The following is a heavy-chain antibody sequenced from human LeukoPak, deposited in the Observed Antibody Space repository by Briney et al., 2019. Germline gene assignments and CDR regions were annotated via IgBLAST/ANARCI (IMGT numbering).Heavy chain of an antibody. V-gene: IGHV1-69*13. J-gene: IGHJ4*02. CDR2: ISPLLGAS. CDR3: ATYDVLTGFEY. Sequence: ASVKVSCKASGGTFSDYVISWVRQAPGQGLNWMGGISPLLGASKHTQNFHDRVTITADESTTTAYMELRDLRSADTAVYYCATYDVLTGFEYWGQGTLVTVSS. CDR1: GGTFSDYV. D-gene: IGHD3-9*01.